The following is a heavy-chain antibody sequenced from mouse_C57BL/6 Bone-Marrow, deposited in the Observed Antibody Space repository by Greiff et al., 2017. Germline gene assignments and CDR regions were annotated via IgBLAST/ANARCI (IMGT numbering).Heavy chain of an antibody. J-gene: IGHJ2*01. D-gene: IGHD1-1*01. CDR3: ARRIIITTVVANYFDY. CDR2: IYPGSGST. CDR1: GYTFTSYW. Sequence: QVQLQQPGAELVKPGASVKMSCKASGYTFTSYWITWVKQRPGQGLEWIGDIYPGSGSTNYNEKFKSKATLTVDTSSSTAYMELRSLTSEDSAVYFCARRIIITTVVANYFDYWGQGTTLTVSS. V-gene: IGHV1-55*01.